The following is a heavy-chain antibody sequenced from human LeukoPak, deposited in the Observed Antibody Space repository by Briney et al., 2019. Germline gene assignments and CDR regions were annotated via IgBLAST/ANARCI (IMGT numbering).Heavy chain of an antibody. CDR3: AITMVRGAPGY. J-gene: IGHJ4*02. Sequence: SETLSLTCAVYGGSFSGYYWSWIRQPPGKGLEWIGVINHSGSTNYNPSLKSRVTISVDTSKNQFSLKLSSVTAADTAVYYCAITMVRGAPGYWGQGTLVTVSS. D-gene: IGHD3-10*01. CDR2: INHSGST. V-gene: IGHV4-34*01. CDR1: GGSFSGYY.